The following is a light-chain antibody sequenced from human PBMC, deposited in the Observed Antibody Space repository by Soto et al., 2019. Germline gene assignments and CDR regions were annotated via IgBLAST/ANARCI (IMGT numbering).Light chain of an antibody. Sequence: QSALTQPHSVSGSPGQSVTISCSGTSSDVGHYNFVSWYQHHPGKAPKLLIYDVTTRPSGVPDRFSGSKSGNTASLTISGLQAEDEADYYCATWVDSLNGVVFGGGTKVTVL. CDR1: SSDVGHYNF. CDR3: ATWVDSLNGVV. J-gene: IGLJ2*01. V-gene: IGLV2-11*01. CDR2: DVT.